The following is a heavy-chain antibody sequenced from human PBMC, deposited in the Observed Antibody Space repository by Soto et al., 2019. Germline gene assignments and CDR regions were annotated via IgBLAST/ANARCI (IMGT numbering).Heavy chain of an antibody. D-gene: IGHD5-12*01. V-gene: IGHV4-39*01. J-gene: IGHJ6*03. CDR1: GGSISSSSYY. Sequence: ASETLSLTCTVSGGSISSSSYYWGWIRQPPGKGLEWIGSIYYGGSTYYNPSLKSRVTISVDTSKNQFSLKLSSVNAADTAVYSCARRRQDSGYDWGKYYYMDVWGKGTMVTVSS. CDR2: IYYGGST. CDR3: ARRRQDSGYDWGKYYYMDV.